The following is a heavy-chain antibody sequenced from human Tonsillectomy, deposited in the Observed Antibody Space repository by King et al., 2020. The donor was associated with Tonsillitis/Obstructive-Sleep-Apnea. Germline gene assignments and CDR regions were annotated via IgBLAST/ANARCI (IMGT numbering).Heavy chain of an antibody. J-gene: IGHJ4*02. CDR3: ARPVVGGGIDY. D-gene: IGHD2-21*01. CDR2: FFYSGNT. CDR1: GDSISSSSYY. V-gene: IGHV4-39*01. Sequence: QLQESGPGLVKPSETLSLTCTVSGDSISSSSYYWGWIRQPPGKGLDWIGNFFYSGNTYYNPSLNSRDTISVDTSKNQFSLKLSSVTAADTAVYYCARPVVGGGIDYWGQGTLVTVSS.